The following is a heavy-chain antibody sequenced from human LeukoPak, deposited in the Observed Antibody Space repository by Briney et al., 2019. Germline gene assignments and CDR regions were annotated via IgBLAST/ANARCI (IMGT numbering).Heavy chain of an antibody. V-gene: IGHV4-39*01. D-gene: IGHD1-26*01. J-gene: IGHJ1*01. CDR3: SMYGGSHLGAGAEYFQH. CDR2: IYYSGSI. CDR1: GGSISSSSYY. Sequence: SETLSLTCTVSGGSISSSSYYWGWIRQPPGKGLEWIGSIYYSGSIYYNPSLKSRVTISVDTSKNQFSLKLRSVTAADTAVYYCSMYGGSHLGAGAEYFQHWGQGTLVTVSS.